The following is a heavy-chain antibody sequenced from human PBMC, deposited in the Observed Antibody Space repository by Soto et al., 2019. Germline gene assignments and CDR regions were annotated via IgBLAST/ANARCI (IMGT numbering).Heavy chain of an antibody. D-gene: IGHD3-3*01. J-gene: IGHJ6*02. V-gene: IGHV5-51*01. CDR2: IYPGDSDT. CDR3: ARLFNYDFWSGYYNSPNYYYGMDV. Sequence: PGESLKISYKGSGYSFTSYWIGCVRQMPGKGLEWMGIIYPGDSDTRYSPSFQGQVTISADKSISTAHLHWSSLKASVTALCYCARLFNYDFWSGYYNSPNYYYGMDVWGQGTTVTVSS. CDR1: GYSFTSYW.